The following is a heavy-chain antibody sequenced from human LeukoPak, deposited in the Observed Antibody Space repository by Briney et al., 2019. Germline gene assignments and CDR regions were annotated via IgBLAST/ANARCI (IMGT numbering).Heavy chain of an antibody. CDR1: GFPFSSYA. CDR3: AKDPLNTLMVSPTFDY. J-gene: IGHJ4*02. V-gene: IGHV3-23*01. CDR2: ISGSGDDT. Sequence: GGSLGLSCVVSGFPFSSYAMSWVRQAPGKGLEWVSGISGSGDDTYYAASVKGRFIVSRDTSKNTLYLQMNSLRAEDTAVYYCAKDPLNTLMVSPTFDYWGQGTLVTVSS. D-gene: IGHD5-18*01.